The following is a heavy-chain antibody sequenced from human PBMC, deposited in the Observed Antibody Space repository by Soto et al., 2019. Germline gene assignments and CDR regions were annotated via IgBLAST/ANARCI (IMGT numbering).Heavy chain of an antibody. CDR2: IKSKTDGGTT. V-gene: IGHV3-15*01. Sequence: PGGSLRLSCAASGFTFSNAWMSWVRQAPGKGLEWVGRIKSKTDGGTTDYAAPVKGRFTISRDDSKNTLYLQMNSLKTEDTAVYYCTTDRSYYDFWSGYYYYMDVWGKGTTVTV. CDR1: GFTFSNAW. D-gene: IGHD3-3*01. CDR3: TTDRSYYDFWSGYYYYMDV. J-gene: IGHJ6*03.